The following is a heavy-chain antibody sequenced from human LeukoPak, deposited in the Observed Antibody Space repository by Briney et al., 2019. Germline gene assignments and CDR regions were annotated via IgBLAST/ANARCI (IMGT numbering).Heavy chain of an antibody. CDR3: ARALTMFRGSSSGLDV. V-gene: IGHV3-74*01. J-gene: IGHJ6*02. D-gene: IGHD3-10*01. CDR2: INSDGSST. Sequence: PGGSLRLSCAASGFTFSSFWVHWVRQAPGKGLVWISRINSDGSSTSYADSVKGRFTISRDNAKNTLYLQMNNLRAEDTAVYYCARALTMFRGSSSGLDVWGQGTTVTVSS. CDR1: GFTFSSFW.